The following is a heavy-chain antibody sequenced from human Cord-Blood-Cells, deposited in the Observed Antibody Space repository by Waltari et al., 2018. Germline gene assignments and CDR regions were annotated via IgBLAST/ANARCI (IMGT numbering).Heavy chain of an antibody. J-gene: IGHJ4*02. CDR3: ARVEYSSSSFDY. Sequence: QVQLVQSGAEVKKPGASVKVPCKASGYTFTGYYMPRVRQAPGQGLEWMGWINPNSGGTNYAQKFQGRVTMTRDTSISTTYMELSRLRSDDTAVYYCARVEYSSSSFDYWGQGTLVTVSS. CDR1: GYTFTGYY. CDR2: INPNSGGT. D-gene: IGHD6-6*01. V-gene: IGHV1-2*02.